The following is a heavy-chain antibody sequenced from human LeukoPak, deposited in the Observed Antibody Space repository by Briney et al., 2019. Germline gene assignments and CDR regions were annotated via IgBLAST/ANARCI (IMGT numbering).Heavy chain of an antibody. CDR2: IYNTGST. CDR1: NGYISNYF. J-gene: IGHJ4*02. V-gene: IGHV4-4*07. CDR3: ARARSESLYSRASEYYFEY. Sequence: SETLSLTCTVSNGYISNYFWSWIRQPAGKGLEWIGRIYNTGSTNYNPSLKSRVTMSVDASENQFSLRLTSVTAADTAVYYCARARSESLYSRASEYYFEYLGQGILVTVSS. D-gene: IGHD2-21*01.